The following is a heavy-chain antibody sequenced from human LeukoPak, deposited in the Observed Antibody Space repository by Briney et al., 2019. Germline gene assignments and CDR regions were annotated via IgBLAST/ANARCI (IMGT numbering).Heavy chain of an antibody. V-gene: IGHV3-23*01. CDR1: GFTFSSYT. CDR3: AKTNLGYSSGWYVNWFDP. J-gene: IGHJ5*02. Sequence: PGGSLRLSCAASGFTFSSYTMSWVRRAPGKGLEWVSTISGSSGSTYYADPVKGRFTISRDNSKNTLYLQMNSLRAEDTAVYYCAKTNLGYSSGWYVNWFDPWGQGTLVTVSS. CDR2: ISGSSGST. D-gene: IGHD6-19*01.